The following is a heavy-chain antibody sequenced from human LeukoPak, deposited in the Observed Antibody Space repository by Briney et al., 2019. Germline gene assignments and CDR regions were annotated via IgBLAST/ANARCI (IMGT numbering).Heavy chain of an antibody. CDR2: ISSSSSYI. CDR3: ARGREGIAARWWVEEPRWYFFDP. V-gene: IGHV3-21*01. Sequence: GGSLRLSCAASGFTFSSYTMNWVRQAPGKGLEWVSSISSSSSYIYYADSVKGRFTISRDNAMNSLDLQMNSLRAENTAVYYCARGREGIAARWWVEEPRWYFFDPWGQGTLVTVSS. J-gene: IGHJ5*02. CDR1: GFTFSSYT. D-gene: IGHD6-6*01.